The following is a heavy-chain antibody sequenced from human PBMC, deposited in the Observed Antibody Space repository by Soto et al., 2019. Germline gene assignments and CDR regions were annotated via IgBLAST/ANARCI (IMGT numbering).Heavy chain of an antibody. CDR2: ISASDSGSGDTT. V-gene: IGHV3-23*01. D-gene: IGHD1-1*01. J-gene: IGHJ2*01. Sequence: EVQLLESGGGLVQPGGSLRLSCAASGFTFSDYAMSWVRQAPGKGLEWVLGISASDSGSGDTTYYAGSVEGRFTISRDNTRSTLFLQTNSVRAYDTAISYCAKGEPNWEVLNQYFYLWGRGTLGIVSS. CDR3: AKGEPNWEVLNQYFYL. CDR1: GFTFSDYA.